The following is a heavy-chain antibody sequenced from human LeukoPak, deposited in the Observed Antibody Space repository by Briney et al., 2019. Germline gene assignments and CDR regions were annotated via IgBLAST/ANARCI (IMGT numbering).Heavy chain of an antibody. J-gene: IGHJ4*02. CDR3: ARFSSNWYSSFDY. Sequence: ASVTVSCKASGYTFTSYYMHWVRQAPGQGLEWMGIINPSGASTGYAQKFQGGVTMTWDTSTTTVYMELSSLRSEDTAVYYCARFSSNWYSSFDYWGQGTLVTVSS. V-gene: IGHV1-46*01. D-gene: IGHD6-13*01. CDR2: INPSGAST. CDR1: GYTFTSYY.